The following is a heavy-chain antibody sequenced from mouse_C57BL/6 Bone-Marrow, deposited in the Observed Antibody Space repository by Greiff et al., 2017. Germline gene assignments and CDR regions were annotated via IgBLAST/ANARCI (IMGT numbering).Heavy chain of an antibody. J-gene: IGHJ2*01. CDR3: ARRDGYYYFDY. D-gene: IGHD2-3*01. V-gene: IGHV1-85*01. Sequence: QVQLQQSGPELVKPGASVKLSCKASGYTFTSYDINWVKQRPGQGLEWIGWIYPRDGSTKYNEKFKGKATLTVDTSSSTAYMELHSLTSEDAAVFFCARRDGYYYFDYWGQGTTLTVSS. CDR2: IYPRDGST. CDR1: GYTFTSYD.